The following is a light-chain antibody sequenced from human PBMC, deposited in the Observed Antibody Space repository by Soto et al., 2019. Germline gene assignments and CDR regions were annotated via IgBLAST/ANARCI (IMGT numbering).Light chain of an antibody. CDR3: QQSYSTFWT. CDR1: QSISSY. J-gene: IGKJ1*01. V-gene: IGKV1-39*01. Sequence: DIKMNQSPSSLSATVGDRVTMTCRASQSISSYLNWYQQKPGKAPKLLIYAASSLQSGVPSRFSGSGSGTDFTLTISSLQPEDFATYYCQQSYSTFWTFGQGANVDI. CDR2: AAS.